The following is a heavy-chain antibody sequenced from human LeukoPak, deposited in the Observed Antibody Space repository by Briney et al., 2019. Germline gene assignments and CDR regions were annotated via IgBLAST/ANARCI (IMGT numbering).Heavy chain of an antibody. D-gene: IGHD7-27*01. J-gene: IGHJ4*02. CDR2: ISSSSYYI. CDR3: ARDRTGEPDY. Sequence: PGGSLRLSCAASGFTFSSYSMNWVRQAQGKGLEWVSSISSSSYYIYYADSVKGRFTISRDNAKNSLYLQTNSLRAEDTAVYYCARDRTGEPDYWGQGTLVTVSS. CDR1: GFTFSSYS. V-gene: IGHV3-21*01.